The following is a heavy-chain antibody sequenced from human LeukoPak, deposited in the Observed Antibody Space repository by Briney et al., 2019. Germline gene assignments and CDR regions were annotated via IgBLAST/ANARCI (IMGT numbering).Heavy chain of an antibody. J-gene: IGHJ4*02. CDR2: ILSRDST. Sequence: GGSLRLSCAASGFIVSSNYMSWVRQAPGKGLEWVSVILSRDSTYYADSVKGRFTISRDNSKNTLYLQMNSLRVEDTAVYYCATSPTKGYWGQGTLVTVSS. CDR3: ATSPTKGY. V-gene: IGHV3-53*01. D-gene: IGHD2/OR15-2a*01. CDR1: GFIVSSNY.